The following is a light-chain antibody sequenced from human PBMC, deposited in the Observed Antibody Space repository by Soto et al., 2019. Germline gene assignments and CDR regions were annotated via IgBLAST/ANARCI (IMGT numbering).Light chain of an antibody. CDR3: QQYNSYPYS. CDR1: QNIDSW. J-gene: IGKJ3*01. V-gene: IGKV1-5*01. CDR2: DAS. Sequence: DIQVTQSPSTLSASVGDRVTISCRASQNIDSWLAWYQQKPGKAPKLLIYDASSLESGVPSRFSGSGSGTEFTLTISSLQPDDFATYDCQQYNSYPYSFGPGTTVDIK.